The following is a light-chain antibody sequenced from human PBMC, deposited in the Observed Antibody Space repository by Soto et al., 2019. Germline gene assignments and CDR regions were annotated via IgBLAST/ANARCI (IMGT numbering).Light chain of an antibody. CDR3: HQRSNWPQT. CDR2: DAS. Sequence: EIVLTQSPATLSLSPGERATLSCRASQSVSSYLAWYQQKPGQAPRLLIYDASNRATGIPARFSGSGSGTDFTLTICSLEPEDFAVYYCHQRSNWPQTFGQGTKVEIK. CDR1: QSVSSY. V-gene: IGKV3-11*01. J-gene: IGKJ1*01.